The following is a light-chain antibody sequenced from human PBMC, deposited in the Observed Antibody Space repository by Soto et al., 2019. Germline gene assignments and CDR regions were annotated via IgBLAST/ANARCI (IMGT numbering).Light chain of an antibody. J-gene: IGLJ2*01. Sequence: QSALTQPASVSGSPGQSITISCTGTSSDVGGYNYVSWYQQHPGKAPKLMIYDVSNRPSGVSNRFSGSKSGDTASLTISGLQAEDDADYYCSSYATGSTRVFGGGTKLTVL. V-gene: IGLV2-14*01. CDR3: SSYATGSTRV. CDR1: SSDVGGYNY. CDR2: DVS.